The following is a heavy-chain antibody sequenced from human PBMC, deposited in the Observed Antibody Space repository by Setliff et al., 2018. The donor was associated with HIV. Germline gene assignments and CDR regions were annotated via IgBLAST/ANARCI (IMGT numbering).Heavy chain of an antibody. Sequence: PSETLSLTCNVSGVSMSSHYWSWIRQAPGQPPNKGLEWIGNIYYSGTINYNPSLESRVTISIDTSKSQFSLKLTSVTTADTAMYYCAGRGGYNDWYFDYWGQGALVTVS. CDR2: IYYSGTI. D-gene: IGHD5-12*01. CDR1: GVSMSSHY. CDR3: AGRGGYNDWYFDY. V-gene: IGHV4-59*11. J-gene: IGHJ4*02.